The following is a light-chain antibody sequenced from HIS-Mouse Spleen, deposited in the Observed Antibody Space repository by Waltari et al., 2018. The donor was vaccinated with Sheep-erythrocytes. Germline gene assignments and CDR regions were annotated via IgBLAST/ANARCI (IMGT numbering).Light chain of an antibody. J-gene: IGLJ3*02. CDR2: YKSDSDK. CDR1: SGINVGTYR. CDR3: MIWHSSAWV. Sequence: QAVLTQPSSLSASPGASASLTCTLRSGINVGTYRIYWYQQKPGSPPQYLLRYKSDSDKQPGSAVPGRFSGSKDASANAGILLISGLQSEDEADYYCMIWHSSAWVFGGGTKLTVL. V-gene: IGLV5-45*03.